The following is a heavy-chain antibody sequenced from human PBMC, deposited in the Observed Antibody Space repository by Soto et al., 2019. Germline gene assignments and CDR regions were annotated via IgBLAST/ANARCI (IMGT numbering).Heavy chain of an antibody. CDR2: INPSSGGT. Sequence: SVKVYWKASGYTFTSFYMHWVRQAPGQGLEWMGIINPSSGGTSYAQKFQGRVTMTSDTSTTTVYMELSSLRSEDTAVYYCARDSTLAYWGQGTLVTVSS. V-gene: IGHV1-46*01. CDR1: GYTFTSFY. J-gene: IGHJ4*02. CDR3: ARDSTLAY.